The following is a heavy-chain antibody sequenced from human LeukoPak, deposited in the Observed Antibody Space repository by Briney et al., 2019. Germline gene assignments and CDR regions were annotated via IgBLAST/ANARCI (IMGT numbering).Heavy chain of an antibody. CDR1: GFTFSDYY. D-gene: IGHD6-13*01. CDR2: ISSVSGYT. CDR3: ARVAADATVFDY. J-gene: IGHJ4*02. Sequence: GSLRLSCAASGFTFSDYYMSWIRQAPGKGLEWVSYISSVSGYTKYADSVRGRFTISRDNAKNSLYLQMNSLRAEDTAVYYCARVAADATVFDYWGQGTLVTVSS. V-gene: IGHV3-11*05.